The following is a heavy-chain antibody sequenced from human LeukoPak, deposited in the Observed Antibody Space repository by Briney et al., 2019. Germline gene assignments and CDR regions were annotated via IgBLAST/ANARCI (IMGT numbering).Heavy chain of an antibody. Sequence: GGSLRLSCAASGITLSDHYMDWVRQVPGKGLEWVGRSRNKVNGYTTEYPASVKGRFTISRDDSNNSLYLQMNSLKTEDTAVYFCARSRYGSDRYFDNWGQGTLVTVSS. J-gene: IGHJ4*02. CDR3: ARSRYGSDRYFDN. CDR2: SRNKVNGYTT. D-gene: IGHD6-19*01. CDR1: GITLSDHY. V-gene: IGHV3-72*01.